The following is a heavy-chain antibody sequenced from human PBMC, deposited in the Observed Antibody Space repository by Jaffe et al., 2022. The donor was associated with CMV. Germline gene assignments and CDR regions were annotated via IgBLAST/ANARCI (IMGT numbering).Heavy chain of an antibody. CDR1: GYTFTSYA. J-gene: IGHJ4*02. CDR3: ARGYLGSGWYRTAYYFDY. V-gene: IGHV1-3*01. Sequence: QVQLVQSGAEVKKPGASVKVSCKASGYTFTSYAMHWVRQAPGQRLEWMGWINAGNGNTKYSQKFQGRVTITRDTSASTAYMELSSLRSEDTAVYYCARGYLGSGWYRTAYYFDYWGQGTLVTVSS. CDR2: INAGNGNT. D-gene: IGHD6-19*01.